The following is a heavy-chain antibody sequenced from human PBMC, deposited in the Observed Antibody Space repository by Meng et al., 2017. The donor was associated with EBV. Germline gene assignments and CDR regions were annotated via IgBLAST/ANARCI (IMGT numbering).Heavy chain of an antibody. CDR1: AYTFRNYP. J-gene: IGHJ4*02. CDR3: ARGVEENGSHYPFDS. CDR2: INTYSGKA. V-gene: IGHV7-4-1*02. Sequence: QLQLGESGPEWHSTEALVKFSCKASAYTFRNYPINLMRQVPGQGLEWMGWINTYSGKATFAQAFTGRFVFSLDTPVTTAHLQISCLKTEDSAVYYCARGVEENGSHYPFDSWGQGTLVTVSS. D-gene: IGHD1-1*01.